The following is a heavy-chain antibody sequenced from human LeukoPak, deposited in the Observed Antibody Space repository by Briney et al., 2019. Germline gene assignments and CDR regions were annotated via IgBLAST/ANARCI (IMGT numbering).Heavy chain of an antibody. CDR2: ISSSGSTI. J-gene: IGHJ4*02. V-gene: IGHV3-48*03. Sequence: PGGSLRLSCAASGFTFSSYEMNWVRQAPGKGLEWVSYISSSGSTIYYADPVKGRFTISRDNAKNSLYLQMNSLRAEDSAVYYCARDGADIVVVVAATAFWHFDYWGQGTLVTVSS. CDR1: GFTFSSYE. CDR3: ARDGADIVVVVAATAFWHFDY. D-gene: IGHD2-15*01.